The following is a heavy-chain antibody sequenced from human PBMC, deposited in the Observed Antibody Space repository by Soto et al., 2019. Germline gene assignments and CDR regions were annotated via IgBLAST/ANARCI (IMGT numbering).Heavy chain of an antibody. Sequence: QVQLQESGPGLVKPSETLSLTCSVSGGSITSHYCSWFRQPPGKGLEWIGYIHHSGSTSYNPSLKSRVTMSADTSKNPFSLTLSSVTAADTALYYCARQGFGQLHGLVDVWGPGTTVTVSS. V-gene: IGHV4-59*08. D-gene: IGHD3-10*01. CDR2: IHHSGST. CDR3: ARQGFGQLHGLVDV. CDR1: GGSITSHY. J-gene: IGHJ6*02.